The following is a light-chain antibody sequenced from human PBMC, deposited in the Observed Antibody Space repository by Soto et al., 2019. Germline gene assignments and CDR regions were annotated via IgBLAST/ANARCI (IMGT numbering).Light chain of an antibody. CDR1: SSDVGGYNY. Sequence: QSVLTQPPSASGSAGQSVTISCTGTSSDVGGYNYVSWYQQHPGKAPKLMIYKVTNRPSGVSYRFSGSKSGNTASLTISGLQAEDEADYFCTSSTTGSLYVFGTGTKLTVL. J-gene: IGLJ1*01. CDR2: KVT. V-gene: IGLV2-14*01. CDR3: TSSTTGSLYV.